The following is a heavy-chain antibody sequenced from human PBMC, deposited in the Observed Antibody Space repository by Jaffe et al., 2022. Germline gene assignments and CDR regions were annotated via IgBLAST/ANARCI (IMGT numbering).Heavy chain of an antibody. V-gene: IGHV3-30*02. Sequence: QVQLVESGGGVVQPGGSLRLSCAASGFTFSSYGMHWVRQAPGKGLEWVAFIRYDGSNKYYADSVKGRFTISRDNSKNTLYLQMNSLRAEDTAVYYCAKDGDGILWFRELLRDAFDIWGQGTMVTVSS. J-gene: IGHJ3*02. D-gene: IGHD3-10*01. CDR2: IRYDGSNK. CDR1: GFTFSSYG. CDR3: AKDGDGILWFRELLRDAFDI.